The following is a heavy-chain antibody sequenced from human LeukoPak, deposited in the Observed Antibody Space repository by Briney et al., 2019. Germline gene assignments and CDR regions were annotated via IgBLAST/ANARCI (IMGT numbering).Heavy chain of an antibody. CDR3: AKVRAARPGNAPFVD. V-gene: IGHV3-33*06. D-gene: IGHD6-6*01. Sequence: GGSLRLSCAASGFTFSSDGMHWVRQAPGKGLEWVAVIWYDGSNKYYADSVKGRFTISRDNSKNTLYLQMNSLRAEDTAVYYCAKVRAARPGNAPFVDWGQGTLVTVSS. J-gene: IGHJ4*02. CDR2: IWYDGSNK. CDR1: GFTFSSDG.